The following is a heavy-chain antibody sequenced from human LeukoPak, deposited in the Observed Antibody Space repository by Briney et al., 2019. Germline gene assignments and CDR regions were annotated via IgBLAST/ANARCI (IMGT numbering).Heavy chain of an antibody. Sequence: KPGGSLRLSCAASGFTFSSYSMNWVRQAPGKGLEWVSSISSSSSYIYYADSVKGRFTISRDNAKNSLYLQMNSLRAEDTAVYYCARDKGGLGIQLWFQNYYFDYWGQGTLVTVSS. CDR2: ISSSSSYI. CDR1: GFTFSSYS. D-gene: IGHD5-18*01. CDR3: ARDKGGLGIQLWFQNYYFDY. J-gene: IGHJ4*02. V-gene: IGHV3-21*01.